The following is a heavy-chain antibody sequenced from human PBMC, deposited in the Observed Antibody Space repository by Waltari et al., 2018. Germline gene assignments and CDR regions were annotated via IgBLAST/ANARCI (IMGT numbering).Heavy chain of an antibody. Sequence: EVQLVESGGGLVQPGGSLRLSCVASGFTFSSDWMSWVRQAPGKGVEWVANIKQDESEKYYVDSVKGRFTISRDNAKNSLYLQMNSLRAEDTAVYYCATSTVVSPFDPWGQGTLVTVSS. D-gene: IGHD4-17*01. CDR3: ATSTVVSPFDP. J-gene: IGHJ5*02. V-gene: IGHV3-7*01. CDR2: IKQDESEK. CDR1: GFTFSSDW.